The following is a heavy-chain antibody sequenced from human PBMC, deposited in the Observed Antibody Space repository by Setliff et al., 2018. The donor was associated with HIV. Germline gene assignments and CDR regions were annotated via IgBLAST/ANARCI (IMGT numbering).Heavy chain of an antibody. Sequence: SETLSLTCGVSGYSSSSGYYWGWIRQPPGKGLEWIGYIYYSGSTYYNPSLKSRVTISVDTSKNQFSLKLSSVTAADTAVYYCARSPTNTYYNFWSGYPYFDYWGQGTLVTVSS. CDR2: IYYSGST. V-gene: IGHV4-38-2*01. D-gene: IGHD3-3*01. CDR3: ARSPTNTYYNFWSGYPYFDY. J-gene: IGHJ4*02. CDR1: GYSSSSGYY.